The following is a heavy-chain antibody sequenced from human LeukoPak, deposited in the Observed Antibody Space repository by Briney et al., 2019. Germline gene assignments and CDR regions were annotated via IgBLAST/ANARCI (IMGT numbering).Heavy chain of an antibody. CDR3: ATVTPVTLYYFDY. D-gene: IGHD4-23*01. CDR1: GYTLTELS. CDR2: FDPEDGET. V-gene: IGHV1-24*01. Sequence: ASVKVSCKVSGYTLTELSMHWVRQAPGKGLEWMGGFDPEDGETIYAQKFQGRVTITEDTSTDTAYMELSSLRSEDTAVYYCATVTPVTLYYFDYWGQGTLVTVSS. J-gene: IGHJ4*02.